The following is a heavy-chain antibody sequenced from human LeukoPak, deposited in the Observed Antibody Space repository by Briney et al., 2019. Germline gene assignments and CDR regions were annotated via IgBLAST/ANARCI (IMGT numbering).Heavy chain of an antibody. CDR1: GFTFNSYN. CDR2: ISSSSSTI. V-gene: IGHV3-48*02. CDR3: ASAYSCSSGRDAFDS. Sequence: GGSLRLSCAASGFTFNSYNMNWVRQAPGKGLEWVSYISSSSSTIYYADSVKGRFTISRDSAKTSLFLQMNSLRDEDTAVYYCASAYSCSSGRDAFDSWGLGTLVTVSS. J-gene: IGHJ3*02. D-gene: IGHD6-6*01.